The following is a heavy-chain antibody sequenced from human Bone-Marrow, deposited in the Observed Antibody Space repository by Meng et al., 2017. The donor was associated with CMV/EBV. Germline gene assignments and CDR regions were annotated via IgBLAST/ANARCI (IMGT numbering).Heavy chain of an antibody. CDR1: GFTFSNAW. CDR3: ARGLIAARLDY. D-gene: IGHD6-6*01. Sequence: GESLKISCAASGFTFSNAWMSWVRQAPGKGLEWVANIKQDGSEKYYVDSVKGRFTISRDNAKNSLYLQMNSLRAEDTAVYYCARGLIAARLDYWGQGTLVTVSS. V-gene: IGHV3-7*01. CDR2: IKQDGSEK. J-gene: IGHJ4*02.